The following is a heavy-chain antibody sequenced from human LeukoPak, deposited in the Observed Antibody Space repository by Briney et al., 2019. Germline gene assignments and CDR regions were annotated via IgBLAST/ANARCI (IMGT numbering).Heavy chain of an antibody. CDR3: ARGYGYSSSSLDY. V-gene: IGHV3-30*03. J-gene: IGHJ4*02. CDR2: ISYDGSNK. Sequence: GGSLRLSCAASGFTFSSYGMHWVRQAPGKGLEWVAVISYDGSNKYYADSVKGRFTISRDNSKNTLYLQMNSLRAEDTAVYYCARGYGYSSSSLDYWGQGTLVTVSS. CDR1: GFTFSSYG. D-gene: IGHD6-6*01.